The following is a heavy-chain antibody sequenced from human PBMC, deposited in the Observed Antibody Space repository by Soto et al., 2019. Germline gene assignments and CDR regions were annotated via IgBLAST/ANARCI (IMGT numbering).Heavy chain of an antibody. J-gene: IGHJ4*01. CDR2: INSTGSI. CDR1: GGSFSGYH. Sequence: SETLSLTCAVYGGSFSGYHCCWVRQPPGKGLEWIGRINSTGSINYNPSLKSRVTISVDTSKNQFSLNLSSVTAADTAVYYCASPFVGFLGGPFAYCDQGTLVPVSS. CDR3: ASPFVGFLGGPFAY. D-gene: IGHD3-3*01. V-gene: IGHV4-34*01.